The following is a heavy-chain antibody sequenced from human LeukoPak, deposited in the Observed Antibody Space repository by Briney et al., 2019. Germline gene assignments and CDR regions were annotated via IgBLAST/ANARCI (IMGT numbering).Heavy chain of an antibody. D-gene: IGHD4-23*01. CDR2: INPNSGGT. Sequence: GASVKVSCKASGYTFTGYYMHWVRQAPGQGLEWMGWINPNSGGTNYAQKFQGRVTMTRDTSISTAYMELSRLRSDDTAVYYCARVVTVDYGGNPPYFDCWGQGTLVTVSS. CDR3: ARVVTVDYGGNPPYFDC. J-gene: IGHJ4*02. V-gene: IGHV1-2*02. CDR1: GYTFTGYY.